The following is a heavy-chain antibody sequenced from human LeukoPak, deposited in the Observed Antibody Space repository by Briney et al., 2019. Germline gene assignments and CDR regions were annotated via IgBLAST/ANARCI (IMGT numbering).Heavy chain of an antibody. Sequence: GGSLRLSCAASGFTFSSYEMSWVRQAPGKGLEWVSAISVSGNTYHADSVKGRFTISRDSSKNTLYLQMNRLRAEDAAVYYCAKAPVTTCSGAYCYPFDYWGQGTLVTVSS. V-gene: IGHV3-23*01. J-gene: IGHJ4*02. CDR3: AKAPVTTCSGAYCYPFDY. CDR2: ISVSGNT. CDR1: GFTFSSYE. D-gene: IGHD2-21*01.